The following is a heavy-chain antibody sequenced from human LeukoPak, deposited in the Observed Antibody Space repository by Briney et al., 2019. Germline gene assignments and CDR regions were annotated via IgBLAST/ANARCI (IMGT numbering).Heavy chain of an antibody. CDR2: ISGSGGST. J-gene: IGHJ4*02. CDR1: GLTFSSYA. V-gene: IGHV3-23*01. CDR3: AKATYYYDSSGYSGFDY. Sequence: TGGSLRLSCAASGLTFSSYAMSWVRQAPGKGLEWVSAISGSGGSTYYADSVKGRFTISRDNSKNTLYLQMNSLRAEDTAVYYCAKATYYYDSSGYSGFDYWGQGTLVTVSS. D-gene: IGHD3-22*01.